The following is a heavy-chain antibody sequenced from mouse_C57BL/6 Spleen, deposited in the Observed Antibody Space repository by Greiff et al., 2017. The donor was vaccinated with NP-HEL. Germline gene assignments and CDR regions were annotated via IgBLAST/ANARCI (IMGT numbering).Heavy chain of an antibody. CDR3: ARPEGYYYGSRGAMDY. CDR2: IHPNSGST. J-gene: IGHJ4*01. V-gene: IGHV1-64*01. D-gene: IGHD1-1*01. Sequence: QVQLQQPGAELVKPGASVKLSCKASGYTFTSYWMHWVKQRPGQGLEWIGMIHPNSGSTNYNEKFKSKATLTVDKSSSTAYMQLSSLTSEDSAVYYCARPEGYYYGSRGAMDYWGQGTSVTVSS. CDR1: GYTFTSYW.